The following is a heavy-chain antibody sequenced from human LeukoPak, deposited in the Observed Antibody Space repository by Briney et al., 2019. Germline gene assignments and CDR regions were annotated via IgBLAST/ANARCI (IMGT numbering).Heavy chain of an antibody. D-gene: IGHD4-17*01. Sequence: ASVKVSCKASGYIFTSYSIHWVRQAPGQGLEWMGVINPSGGSTRYAQKFQGRVTMTRDMSTSTVYMELSSLRSEDTAVYYCASIGDYGDYRAWGQGTLVTVSS. CDR3: ASIGDYGDYRA. J-gene: IGHJ5*02. CDR2: INPSGGST. V-gene: IGHV1-46*01. CDR1: GYIFTSYS.